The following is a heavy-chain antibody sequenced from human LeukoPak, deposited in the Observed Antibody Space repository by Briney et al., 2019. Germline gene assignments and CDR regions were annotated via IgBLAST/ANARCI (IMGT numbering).Heavy chain of an antibody. J-gene: IGHJ4*02. D-gene: IGHD3-10*01. CDR3: ARDQEGMAGTGEGFDY. CDR1: GGTFSSYA. V-gene: IGHV1-69*13. CDR2: IIPIFGTA. Sequence: SVKVSCKAFGGTFSSYAISWVRQAPGQGLEWMGGIIPIFGTANYAQKFQGRVTITADESTSTAYMELSSLRSEDTAVYYCARDQEGMAGTGEGFDYWGQGTLVTVSS.